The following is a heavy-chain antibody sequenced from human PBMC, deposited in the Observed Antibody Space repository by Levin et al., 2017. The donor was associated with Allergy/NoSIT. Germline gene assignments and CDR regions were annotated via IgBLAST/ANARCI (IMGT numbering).Heavy chain of an antibody. Sequence: EASVKVSCKASGYNFTNYGISWVRQAPGQGLEWMGWISAYNGKTNYAQKFQGRVTMTIQTSTNTAYMERGSLRSDDTAVYYCARVGFDFWGVYQKSWGYMDVWGQGTTVTVSS. CDR2: ISAYNGKT. V-gene: IGHV1-18*01. CDR1: GYNFTNYG. CDR3: ARVGFDFWGVYQKSWGYMDV. J-gene: IGHJ6*03. D-gene: IGHD3-3*01.